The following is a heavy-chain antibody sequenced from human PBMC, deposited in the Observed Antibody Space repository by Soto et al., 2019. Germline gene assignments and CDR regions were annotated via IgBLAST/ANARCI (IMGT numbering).Heavy chain of an antibody. D-gene: IGHD6-19*01. CDR1: GGSISGTNYY. CDR3: ARHQKNSSGWYSRLWSVGIENYYYGMDV. CDR2: IYYSGST. Sequence: PSETLSLTCTVSGGSISGTNYYWSWIRQPPGKGLEWIGYIYYSGSTYYNPSLKSRVTISVDTSKNQFSLKLSSVTAADTAVYYCARHQKNSSGWYSRLWSVGIENYYYGMDVXGQGTTVTVSS. J-gene: IGHJ6*02. V-gene: IGHV4-30-4*01.